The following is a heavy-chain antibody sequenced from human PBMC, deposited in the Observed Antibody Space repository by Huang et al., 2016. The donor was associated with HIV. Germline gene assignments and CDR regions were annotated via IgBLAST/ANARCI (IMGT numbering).Heavy chain of an antibody. CDR3: ARTKGEFDF. J-gene: IGHJ4*02. D-gene: IGHD3-16*01. Sequence: QIHLVQSGPEVKQPGASVKVSCKASGYKFHIYEITWVRQTPGQGLEWMGGISGDNVRTRFAQKFQDRRTMTTDVSTSTAYLELRSLRLDDTAVYYCARTKGEFDFWGQGALVTVSS. CDR1: GYKFHIYE. CDR2: ISGDNVRT. V-gene: IGHV1-18*04.